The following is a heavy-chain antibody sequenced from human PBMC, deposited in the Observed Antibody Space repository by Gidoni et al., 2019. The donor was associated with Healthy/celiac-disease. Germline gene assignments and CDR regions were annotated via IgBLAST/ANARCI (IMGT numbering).Heavy chain of an antibody. Sequence: QALLVESGGRVVQPCRSLGLSCAASRFTFRRYGMHWVRQAPRKGLEWVAFISEDGSKKYYADAMKGQFNISRDNSKNLLYLQRNSLSAEDTAGYYCAKGGRVYTYYYGMDDWGQGTTVTVSS. CDR3: AKGGRVYTYYYGMDD. J-gene: IGHJ6*02. V-gene: IGHV3-30*18. D-gene: IGHD3-16*01. CDR1: RFTFRRYG. CDR2: ISEDGSKK.